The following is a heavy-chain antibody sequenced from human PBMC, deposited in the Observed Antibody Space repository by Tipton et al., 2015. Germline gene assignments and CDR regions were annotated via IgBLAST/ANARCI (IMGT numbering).Heavy chain of an antibody. CDR3: AGTTVVGHTGLGVDY. Sequence: TLSLTCTISGASINSYYWSWIRQPPGRGLEWIGNIYYRGSTKYNPSLKSRVSISVDTSKNQFSLKLTSVTAEDAAVYYCAGTTVVGHTGLGVDYWGQGPWSPSPQ. CDR1: GASINSYY. J-gene: IGHJ4*02. V-gene: IGHV4-59*01. CDR2: IYYRGST. D-gene: IGHD6-19*01.